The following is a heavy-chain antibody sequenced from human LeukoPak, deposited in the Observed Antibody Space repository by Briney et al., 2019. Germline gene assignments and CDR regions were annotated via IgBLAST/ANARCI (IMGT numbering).Heavy chain of an antibody. J-gene: IGHJ4*02. CDR3: ARSSYPYYFDY. CDR1: GFTFNTYW. D-gene: IGHD3-10*01. Sequence: GGSLRLSCAASGFTFNTYWMHWVRQAPGKGLVWVSRINNDESSTIYADSVRGRFTISRDNDKNTLYLQMNGLRAEDTSVCFCARSSYPYYFDYWGQGALVTVSS. V-gene: IGHV3-74*01. CDR2: INNDESST.